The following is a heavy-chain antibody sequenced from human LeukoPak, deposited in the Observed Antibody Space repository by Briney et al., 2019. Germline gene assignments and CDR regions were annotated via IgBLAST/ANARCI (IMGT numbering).Heavy chain of an antibody. J-gene: IGHJ4*02. D-gene: IGHD2-2*01. CDR1: GFTFDDYA. CDR3: AKAGYCSSTSCSDY. CDR2: ISWNSGSI. Sequence: GGSLRLSCAASGFTFDDYAMHWVRQAPGKGLEWVSGISWNSGSIGYADSVKGRFTISRDNAKNSLYLQMNSLRAGDTALYYCAKAGYCSSTSCSDYWGQGTLVTVSS. V-gene: IGHV3-9*01.